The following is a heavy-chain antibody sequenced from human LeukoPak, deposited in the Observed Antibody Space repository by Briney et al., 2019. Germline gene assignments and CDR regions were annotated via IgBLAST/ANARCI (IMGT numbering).Heavy chain of an antibody. CDR2: ISSSSSYI. D-gene: IGHD6-13*01. Sequence: GGSLRLSCAASGFNFSSYSMNWVRQAPGKGLEWVSSISSSSSYIYYADSVKGRFTISRDNAKNSLYLQMNSLRAEDTAVYYCARELDSSSWYYFDYWGQGTLVTVSS. J-gene: IGHJ4*02. CDR1: GFNFSSYS. V-gene: IGHV3-21*01. CDR3: ARELDSSSWYYFDY.